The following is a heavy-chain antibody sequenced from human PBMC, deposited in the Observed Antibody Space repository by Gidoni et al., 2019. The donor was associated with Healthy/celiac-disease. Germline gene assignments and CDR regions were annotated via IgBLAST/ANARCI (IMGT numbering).Heavy chain of an antibody. CDR3: AGCECGGDCYSDPYYYYYGMDV. V-gene: IGHV1-69*06. CDR1: GGTFSRYA. Sequence: QVQLVQSGAEVKKPGASVTVSCKASGGTFSRYAIRWLQQAPGQALEWMGGIIPIFGTANYAQKFQGRVTITADKSTSTAYMELSSLRSEDTAVYYCAGCECGGDCYSDPYYYYYGMDVWGQGTTVTVSS. D-gene: IGHD2-21*02. J-gene: IGHJ6*02. CDR2: IIPIFGTA.